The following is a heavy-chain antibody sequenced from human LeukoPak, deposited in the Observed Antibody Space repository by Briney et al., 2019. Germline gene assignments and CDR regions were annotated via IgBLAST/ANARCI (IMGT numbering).Heavy chain of an antibody. CDR3: ARYPYYYDSSGYWNWFDP. CDR2: IYTSGST. V-gene: IGHV4-4*07. J-gene: IGHJ5*02. CDR1: GGSISSYY. Sequence: SETLSLTCTVSGGSISSYYWSWIRQPAGKGLEWIGRIYTSGSTNYNPSLKSRVTMSVDTSKNQFSLKLSSVTAADTAVYYCARYPYYYDSSGYWNWFDPWGQGTLVTVSS. D-gene: IGHD3-22*01.